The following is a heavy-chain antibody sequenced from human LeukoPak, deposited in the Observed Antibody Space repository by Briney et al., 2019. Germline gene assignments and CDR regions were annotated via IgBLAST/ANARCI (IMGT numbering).Heavy chain of an antibody. J-gene: IGHJ4*02. Sequence: GASVKVSCKASGYTFTSYGISWVRQAPGQGLEWMGWISAYNGNTNYAQKLQGRVTMTTDTSTSTAYMELRSLRSDDTAVYYCARASSYYYDSSGYYHNWGQGTLVTVSS. CDR1: GYTFTSYG. D-gene: IGHD3-22*01. V-gene: IGHV1-18*01. CDR3: ARASSYYYDSSGYYHN. CDR2: ISAYNGNT.